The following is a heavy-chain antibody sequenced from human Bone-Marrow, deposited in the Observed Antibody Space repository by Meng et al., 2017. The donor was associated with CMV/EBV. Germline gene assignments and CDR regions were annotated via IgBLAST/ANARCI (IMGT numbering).Heavy chain of an antibody. D-gene: IGHD3-3*01. CDR1: GFSFSTYA. CDR2: LSGSGDKT. CDR3: VSLTYYDFWSGTRWVDP. V-gene: IGHV3-23*01. J-gene: IGHJ5*02. Sequence: GGSLRLSCAASGFSFSTYAMSWVRQAPGKGLEWVSALSGSGDKTYYADPVKGRFTISRDNSKNTLYLQMNSLRAEDTAVYYCVSLTYYDFWSGTRWVDPWGQGTLVTVSS.